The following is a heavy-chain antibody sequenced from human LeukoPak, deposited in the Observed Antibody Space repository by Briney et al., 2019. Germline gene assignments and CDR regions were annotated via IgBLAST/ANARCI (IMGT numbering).Heavy chain of an antibody. Sequence: GGSLRLSCAASGFTFSSYGMSWVRQAPGKWLEWVSAISGSGGSTYYADSVKGRFTISRDNSKNTLYLQMNSLRAEDTAVYYCAKDQLNRFCSGGSCSITHDFWGQGTLVTVSS. CDR2: ISGSGGST. D-gene: IGHD2-15*01. J-gene: IGHJ4*02. V-gene: IGHV3-23*01. CDR3: AKDQLNRFCSGGSCSITHDF. CDR1: GFTFSSYG.